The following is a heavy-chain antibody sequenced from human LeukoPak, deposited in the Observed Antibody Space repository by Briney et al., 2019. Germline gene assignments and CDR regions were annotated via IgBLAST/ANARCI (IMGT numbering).Heavy chain of an antibody. CDR2: ISDSEGTT. D-gene: IGHD3-10*01. V-gene: IGHV3-23*01. CDR1: GFTFSSYS. J-gene: IGHJ4*02. Sequence: GGSLRLSCAASGFTFSSYSMNWVRQAPGKGLEWVSTISDSEGTTYFADSVKGRFTISRDNSKNTLYLQMNSLRAEDTALYYCAKEPTPGGAFYFDSWGQGTLVTVSS. CDR3: AKEPTPGGAFYFDS.